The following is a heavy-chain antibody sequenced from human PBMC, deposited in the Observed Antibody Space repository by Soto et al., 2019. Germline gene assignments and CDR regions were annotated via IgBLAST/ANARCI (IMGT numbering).Heavy chain of an antibody. D-gene: IGHD3-3*01. CDR3: TTERYYDFWSGYEYYFDY. CDR2: IKSKTDGGTT. V-gene: IGHV3-15*01. J-gene: IGHJ4*02. Sequence: GGFLRLSCAASGFTFSNAWMSWVRQAPGKGLEWVGRIKSKTDGGTTDYAAPVKGGLTISRDDSKNTLYLQMNSLKTEDTAVYYCTTERYYDFWSGYEYYFDYWGQGTLVTVSS. CDR1: GFTFSNAW.